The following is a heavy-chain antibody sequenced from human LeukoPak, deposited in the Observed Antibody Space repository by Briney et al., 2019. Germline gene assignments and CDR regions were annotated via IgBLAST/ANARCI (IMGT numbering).Heavy chain of an antibody. D-gene: IGHD1-1*01. Sequence: SETLSLTCSVSGGSIDKSTYYWGWIRQPPGEALEWIGSVYYSGSTYYNSSLQSRVTMSVDTSSNQFSLRLYSVTAADTAVYYWACLTGNRRRGYWAQGTGVIVPS. CDR3: ACLTGNRRRGY. V-gene: IGHV4-39*01. CDR1: GGSIDKSTYY. J-gene: IGHJ4*02. CDR2: VYYSGST.